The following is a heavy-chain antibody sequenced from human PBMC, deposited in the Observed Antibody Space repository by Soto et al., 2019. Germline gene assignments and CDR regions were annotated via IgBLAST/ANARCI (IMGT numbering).Heavy chain of an antibody. CDR3: ARESAAARPHRRPEYFQH. D-gene: IGHD6-6*01. CDR2: IIPIFGTA. CDR1: GGTFSSYA. J-gene: IGHJ1*01. V-gene: IGHV1-69*13. Sequence: GASVKVSCKASGGTFSSYAISWVRQAPGQGLEWMGGIIPIFGTANYAQKFQGRVTITADESTSTAYMELSSLRSEDTAVYYCARESAAARPHRRPEYFQHRGQGTLVTLSS.